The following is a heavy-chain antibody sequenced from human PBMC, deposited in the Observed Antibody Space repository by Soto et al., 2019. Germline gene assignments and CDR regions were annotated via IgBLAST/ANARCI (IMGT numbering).Heavy chain of an antibody. D-gene: IGHD2-2*01. CDR1: GFIFRNAW. V-gene: IGHV3-15*07. CDR3: TTDSYINMPIVRFVS. Sequence: PGGSLRLSCAASGFIFRNAWINWVRPAPGKGLEWVGRIKSKADGGTTDFAAPVKGRFAISRDDSKNMMYMEMSSLRTEDTAVYYCTTDSYINMPIVRFVSWGHGPLVTVPS. J-gene: IGHJ5*01. CDR2: IKSKADGGTT.